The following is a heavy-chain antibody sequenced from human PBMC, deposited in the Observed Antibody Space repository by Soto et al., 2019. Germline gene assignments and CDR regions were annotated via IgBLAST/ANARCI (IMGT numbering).Heavy chain of an antibody. CDR3: ARVVSGSYFDC. CDR2: IYYSGTT. Sequence: QVQLEESGPGLVKASQTLSLTCTVSGGPISTGGHFWSWIRQHPKKGLEWIGYIYYSGTTHYNASLQCRETVSLDTSKKQFSLKLTSVIAAVTAVYYCARVVSGSYFDCWGQGTLVTVSS. D-gene: IGHD1-26*01. V-gene: IGHV4-31*03. J-gene: IGHJ4*02. CDR1: GGPISTGGHF.